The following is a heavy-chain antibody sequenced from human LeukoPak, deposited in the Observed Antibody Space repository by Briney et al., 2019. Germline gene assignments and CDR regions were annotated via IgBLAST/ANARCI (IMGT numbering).Heavy chain of an antibody. CDR1: GFTFSRYW. Sequence: GGSLRLSCASSGFTFSRYWMSWVRQAPGKGLEGVANIKQDGSEKYYVDSVKGRFTISRDNAKNSLYLQMNSLRAEDTAVYYCARDPELLVGFFDDWGQATLVTVS. CDR2: IKQDGSEK. D-gene: IGHD6-19*01. J-gene: IGHJ5*02. CDR3: ARDPELLVGFFDD. V-gene: IGHV3-7*01.